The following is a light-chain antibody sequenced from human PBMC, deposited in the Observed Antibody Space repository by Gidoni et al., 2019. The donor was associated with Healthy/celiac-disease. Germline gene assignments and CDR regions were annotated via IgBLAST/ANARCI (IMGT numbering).Light chain of an antibody. CDR3: QQSYSTPQYT. CDR1: QSISSY. Sequence: IQMTQSPSSLSASVGDGVTITCRASQSISSYLNWYQQKPGKAPKLLIYAASSLQSGVPSRFSGSGSGTDFTLTISSLQPEDFATYYCQQSYSTPQYTFGQGTKLEIK. V-gene: IGKV1-39*01. CDR2: AAS. J-gene: IGKJ2*01.